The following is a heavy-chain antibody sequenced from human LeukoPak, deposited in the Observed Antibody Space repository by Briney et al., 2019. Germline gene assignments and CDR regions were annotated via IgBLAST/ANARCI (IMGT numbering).Heavy chain of an antibody. CDR1: GGSVSSGSYY. V-gene: IGHV4-61*01. CDR3: AGGYGSGSYGDY. D-gene: IGHD3-10*01. J-gene: IGHJ4*02. CDR2: IYYSGST. Sequence: SETLSLTCTVSGGSVSSGSYYWSWIRQPPGKGLEWIGYIYYSGSTNYNPSLKCRVTISVDTSKNQFSLKLSSVTAADTAVYYCAGGYGSGSYGDYWGQGTLVAVSS.